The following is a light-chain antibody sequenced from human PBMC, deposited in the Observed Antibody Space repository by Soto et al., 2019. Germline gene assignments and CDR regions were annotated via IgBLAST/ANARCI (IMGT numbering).Light chain of an antibody. Sequence: DIVMTQSPDSLTVSLGERATINCKSSRSVLYSSNNKNYLAWYQQKPGQPPKLLIYWASTRESGVPDRFSGSGSGTDFTLTISSLQAEDVAVYYCQQYYSSPPAYTFGQGTKLEIK. J-gene: IGKJ2*01. CDR3: QQYYSSPPAYT. V-gene: IGKV4-1*01. CDR2: WAS. CDR1: RSVLYSSNNKNY.